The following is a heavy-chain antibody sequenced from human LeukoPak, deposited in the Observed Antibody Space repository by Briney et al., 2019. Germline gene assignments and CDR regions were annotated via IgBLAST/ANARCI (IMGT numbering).Heavy chain of an antibody. V-gene: IGHV1-18*01. J-gene: IGHJ4*02. CDR1: GGTFSSYA. Sequence: WASVKVSCKASGGTFSSYAISWVRQAPGQGLEWMGWINVPNGHINYAPKLQGRVTLTTDTFTSTAYMEVRSLTSDDTAIYYCARDSNWNVDYWGQGTLVTVSS. CDR2: INVPNGHI. CDR3: ARDSNWNVDY. D-gene: IGHD1-20*01.